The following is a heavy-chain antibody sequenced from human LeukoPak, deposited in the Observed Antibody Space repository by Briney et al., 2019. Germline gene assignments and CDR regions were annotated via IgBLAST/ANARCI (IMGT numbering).Heavy chain of an antibody. CDR1: GFTFSSYA. V-gene: IGHV3-64D*06. J-gene: IGHJ5*02. Sequence: PGGSLRLSCSASGFTFSSYAMHWVRQAPGKGLEYVSAISSNGGSTYYADSVKGRFTISRDNSKNPLYLQMSSLRAEDTAVYYCVKVTSSSWYFSWFDPWGQGTLVTVS. CDR3: VKVTSSSWYFSWFDP. D-gene: IGHD6-13*01. CDR2: ISSNGGST.